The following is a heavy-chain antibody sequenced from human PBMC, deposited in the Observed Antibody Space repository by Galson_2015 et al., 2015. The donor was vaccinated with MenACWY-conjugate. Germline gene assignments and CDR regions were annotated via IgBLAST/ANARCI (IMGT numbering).Heavy chain of an antibody. CDR1: GYSISNGYY. V-gene: IGHV4-38-2*01. D-gene: IGHD1-26*01. J-gene: IGHJ4*02. CDR2: IYNTGNT. CDR3: ARLTGCSGSFFFPY. Sequence: ETLSLTCDVSGYSISNGYYWGWIRQPPGKGLEWIGIIYNTGNTYYNASLKSRVTMSVDTSKNQFSLMLTSVTAADSAVYYCARLTGCSGSFFFPYWGQGTLVTVSS.